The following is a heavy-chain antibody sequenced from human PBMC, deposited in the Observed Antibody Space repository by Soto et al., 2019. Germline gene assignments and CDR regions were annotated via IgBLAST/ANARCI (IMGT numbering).Heavy chain of an antibody. V-gene: IGHV3-48*01. CDR3: AREVCSSTSCYFDY. Sequence: GGSLRLSCAASGFTFSSYSMNWVRQAPGKGLEWVSYISSSSSTIYYADSVKGRFTISRDNAKNSLYLQMNSLRAEDTAVYYCAREVCSSTSCYFDYWGQGTLVTVSS. CDR1: GFTFSSYS. CDR2: ISSSSSTI. D-gene: IGHD2-2*01. J-gene: IGHJ4*02.